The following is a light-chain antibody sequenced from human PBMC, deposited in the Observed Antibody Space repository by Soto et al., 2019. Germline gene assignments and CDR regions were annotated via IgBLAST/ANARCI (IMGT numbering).Light chain of an antibody. CDR2: DVS. Sequence: QSVLTQPASVSGSPGQSITISCTGTSSGVGGYNYVSWYQQHPGKAPKLMIYDVSNRPSGVSNRFSGSKSGNTASLTISGLQAEDEADYYCSSYTSSSTSFGTGTKVTV. CDR1: SSGVGGYNY. J-gene: IGLJ1*01. CDR3: SSYTSSSTS. V-gene: IGLV2-14*01.